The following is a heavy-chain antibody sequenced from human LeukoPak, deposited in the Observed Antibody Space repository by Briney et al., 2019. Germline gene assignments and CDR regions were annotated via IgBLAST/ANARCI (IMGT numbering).Heavy chain of an antibody. J-gene: IGHJ4*02. Sequence: PSETLSLTCTVSGGSISSSTYYWGWIRQPPGKGLEWIGSINYSGSIYYNPSLKSRVTISVDTSENQFSLKLSSVTAADTAVYFCARRLGGSGTYYFDYWGQGTLVTVSS. D-gene: IGHD3-10*01. V-gene: IGHV4-39*01. CDR3: ARRLGGSGTYYFDY. CDR1: GGSISSSTYY. CDR2: INYSGSI.